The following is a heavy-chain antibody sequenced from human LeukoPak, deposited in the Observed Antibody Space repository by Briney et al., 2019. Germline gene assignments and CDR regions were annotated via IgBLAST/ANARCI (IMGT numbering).Heavy chain of an antibody. D-gene: IGHD4-23*01. Sequence: PSETLSLTCTVSGASISNYYWSWIRQPPGKGLEWIGYIFYSGSTNYNPSLKSRVTISLATSKNQFSLQLRSVTAADTAVYYCARFTTVVPAFWYFDLWGCGTLVTVSS. CDR3: ARFTTVVPAFWYFDL. V-gene: IGHV4-59*08. CDR1: GASISNYY. CDR2: IFYSGST. J-gene: IGHJ2*01.